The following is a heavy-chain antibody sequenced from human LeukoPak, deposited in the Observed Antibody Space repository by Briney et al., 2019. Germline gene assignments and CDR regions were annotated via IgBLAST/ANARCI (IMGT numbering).Heavy chain of an antibody. CDR3: ASEGYCSGGSCYSGLDY. J-gene: IGHJ4*02. CDR2: IIPIFGTA. D-gene: IGHD2-15*01. Sequence: SVKVSCKASGGTFSSYAISWVRQAPGQGLEWMGGIIPIFGTANYAQKFQGRVTITTDESTSTAYMELSSLRSEDTAVYYCASEGYCSGGSCYSGLDYWGQGTLVTVSS. CDR1: GGTFSSYA. V-gene: IGHV1-69*05.